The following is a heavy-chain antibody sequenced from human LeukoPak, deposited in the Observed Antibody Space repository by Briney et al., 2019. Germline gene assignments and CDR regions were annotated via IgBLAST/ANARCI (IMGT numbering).Heavy chain of an antibody. D-gene: IGHD1-26*01. CDR2: IRYDGSNK. J-gene: IGHJ4*02. Sequence: PGGSLGLSCAPSGFTFSSFGMHWVRQAPGKGLEWVAFIRYDGSNKFYADSVKGRFTISRDNSKNTLYLQMNSLRLEDMAVYYCAKPSGSGVDYWGRGTRVTVSS. V-gene: IGHV3-30*02. CDR3: AKPSGSGVDY. CDR1: GFTFSSFG.